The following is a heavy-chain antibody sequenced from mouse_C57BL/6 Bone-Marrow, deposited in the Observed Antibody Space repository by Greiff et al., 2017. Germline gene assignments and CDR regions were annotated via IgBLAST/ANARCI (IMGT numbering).Heavy chain of an antibody. Sequence: VQLQQSGPELVKPGASVKISCKASGYAFSSSWMNWVKQRPGKGLEWIGRIYPGDGDTNYNGKFKGKATLTADKSSSTAYMQLSSLTSEDSAVYFCARREVYYDYDVYFDYWGQGTTLTVSS. V-gene: IGHV1-82*01. CDR2: IYPGDGDT. D-gene: IGHD2-4*01. CDR3: ARREVYYDYDVYFDY. J-gene: IGHJ2*01. CDR1: GYAFSSSW.